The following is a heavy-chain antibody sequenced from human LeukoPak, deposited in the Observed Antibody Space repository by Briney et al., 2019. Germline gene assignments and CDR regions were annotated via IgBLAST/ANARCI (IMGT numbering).Heavy chain of an antibody. CDR1: GFTFTGYY. Sequence: ASVKVSCEASGFTFTGYYIHWVRQAPGQGLEWMGWVNPNSGGTNYAQMFQGRVTMTRDTSINTAYMELSGLRSDDTAVYCCARDSYGGNWSLGYWGQGTLVTVSS. D-gene: IGHD4-23*01. V-gene: IGHV1-2*02. CDR2: VNPNSGGT. CDR3: ARDSYGGNWSLGY. J-gene: IGHJ4*02.